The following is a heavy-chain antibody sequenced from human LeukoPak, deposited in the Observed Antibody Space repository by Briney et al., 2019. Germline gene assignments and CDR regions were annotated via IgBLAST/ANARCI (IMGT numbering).Heavy chain of an antibody. CDR3: ARDYYDSSGFGDFDT. D-gene: IGHD3-22*01. CDR1: GYTFTAYY. V-gene: IGHV1-2*02. CDR2: INTNSGGT. J-gene: IGHJ3*02. Sequence: GASVKVSCKASGYTFTAYYMHWVRQAPGQGLEWMGWINTNSGGTNYAQKFKGRFTMTRDTSISTAYMELSRLRSDDTAVYYCARDYYDSSGFGDFDTWGQGTMVTASS.